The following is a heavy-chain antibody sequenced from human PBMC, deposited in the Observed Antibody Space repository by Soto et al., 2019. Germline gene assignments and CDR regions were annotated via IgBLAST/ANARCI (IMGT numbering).Heavy chain of an antibody. CDR3: AKGLQPKNYYFDY. CDR2: ISSSSSYI. J-gene: IGHJ4*02. V-gene: IGHV3-21*04. Sequence: GGSLRLSCAASGFTFSSYSMNWVRQAPGKGLEWVSSISSSSSYIYYADSVKGRFTISRDNAKNSLYLQMDRLRAEDTAVYYCAKGLQPKNYYFDYWGQGTLVTVSS. CDR1: GFTFSSYS. D-gene: IGHD5-18*01.